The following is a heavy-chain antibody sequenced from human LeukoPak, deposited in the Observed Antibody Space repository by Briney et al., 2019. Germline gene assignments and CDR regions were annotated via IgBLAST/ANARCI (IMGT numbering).Heavy chain of an antibody. J-gene: IGHJ4*02. V-gene: IGHV1-24*01. Sequence: RASLKLSCKVSGYTLSGLSMHWVRQAPGKGLEWMGGFNPKGSEIIYTQKLQGRVTMTEDTSTDTAYMQMSSLRSEDTAVYYYASVFQTSAEDYWGKGTLVTVSS. CDR1: GYTLSGLS. CDR2: FNPKGSEI. CDR3: ASVFQTSAEDY.